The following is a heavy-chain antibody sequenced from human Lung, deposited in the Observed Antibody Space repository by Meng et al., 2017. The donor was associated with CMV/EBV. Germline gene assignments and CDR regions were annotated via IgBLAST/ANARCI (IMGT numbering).Heavy chain of an antibody. CDR1: GYAFTTYW. V-gene: IGHV5-51*01. CDR3: VRGTLRFLEWFEGGWFDP. D-gene: IGHD3-3*01. J-gene: IGHJ5*02. Sequence: GGSLRLXXKTSGYAFTTYWVGWVRQKPGKGLEWMGIINPADSNTRYSPSFQGQVTISADKSTSTAYLQWSSLRASDTAMYYCVRGTLRFLEWFEGGWFDPWGQGTXVPVSS. CDR2: INPADSNT.